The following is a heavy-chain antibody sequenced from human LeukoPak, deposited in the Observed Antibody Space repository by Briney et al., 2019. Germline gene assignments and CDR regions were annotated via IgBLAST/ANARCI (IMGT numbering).Heavy chain of an antibody. D-gene: IGHD5-18*01. V-gene: IGHV4-59*01. J-gene: IGHJ4*02. Sequence: SETLSLTCTVSGGSISGYYWSWIRQPPGKGLEWIGYIYYSGSTNYNPSLKSRVTISIDTSKNQFSLKLSSVTAADTAVYYCARSQLWPLYYFDYWGQGTLVTVSP. CDR1: GGSISGYY. CDR2: IYYSGST. CDR3: ARSQLWPLYYFDY.